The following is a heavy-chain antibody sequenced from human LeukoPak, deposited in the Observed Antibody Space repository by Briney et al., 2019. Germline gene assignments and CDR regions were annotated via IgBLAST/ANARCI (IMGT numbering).Heavy chain of an antibody. CDR1: GYTFTGYY. J-gene: IGHJ4*02. Sequence: ASVKVSCKASGYTFTGYYMHWVRQAPGQGLEWMGWINPNSGGTNYAQKFQGRVTMTRDTSISTAYMELSRLRSDDTAVYYCARFGITVVRGGKYYFDYWGQGTLVTVSS. CDR3: ARFGITVVRGGKYYFDY. D-gene: IGHD3-10*01. V-gene: IGHV1-2*02. CDR2: INPNSGGT.